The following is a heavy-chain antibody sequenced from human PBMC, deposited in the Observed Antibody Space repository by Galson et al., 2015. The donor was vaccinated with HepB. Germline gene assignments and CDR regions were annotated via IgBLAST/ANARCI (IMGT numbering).Heavy chain of an antibody. CDR2: IRSKAYGGTT. D-gene: IGHD5-12*01. Sequence: SLRLSCAASGFTFGDYAMSWVRQAPGKGLEWVGFIRSKAYGGTTEYAASVKGRFTISRDDSKSIAYLQMNSLKTEDTAVYYCTRVGGYSGYEEIDYWGQGTLVTVSS. CDR1: GFTFGDYA. CDR3: TRVGGYSGYEEIDY. V-gene: IGHV3-49*04. J-gene: IGHJ4*02.